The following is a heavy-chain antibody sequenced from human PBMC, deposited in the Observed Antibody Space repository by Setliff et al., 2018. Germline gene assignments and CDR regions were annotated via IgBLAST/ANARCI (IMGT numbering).Heavy chain of an antibody. CDR1: SGSFSGYY. Sequence: PSETLSLTCAVYSGSFSGYYWSWIRQPPGKGLEWIGEINQSGSTNYNPSLKSRVTMSVDKSKNQFSLKLTSVTAADTAVYYCARDRSTVIRGVTSFFYYYMDVWGGGTTVTVSS. CDR2: INQSGST. V-gene: IGHV4-34*01. CDR3: ARDRSTVIRGVTSFFYYYMDV. D-gene: IGHD3-10*01. J-gene: IGHJ6*03.